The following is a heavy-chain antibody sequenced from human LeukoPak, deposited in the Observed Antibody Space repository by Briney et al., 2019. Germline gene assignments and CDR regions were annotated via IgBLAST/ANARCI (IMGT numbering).Heavy chain of an antibody. CDR2: FDPEDGET. CDR3: ARDGSTDRQWPFDP. J-gene: IGHJ5*02. D-gene: IGHD6-19*01. CDR1: GYTLTELS. V-gene: IGHV1-24*01. Sequence: ASVKVSCKVSGYTLTELSMHWVRQAPGKGLEWMGGFDPEDGETIYAQKFQGRVTITRDTSASTAYMELSSLRSEDTAVYYCARDGSTDRQWPFDPWGQGTLVTVSS.